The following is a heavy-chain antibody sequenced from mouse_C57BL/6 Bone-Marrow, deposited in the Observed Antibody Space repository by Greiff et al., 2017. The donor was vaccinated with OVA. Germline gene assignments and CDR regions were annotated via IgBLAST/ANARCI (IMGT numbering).Heavy chain of an antibody. CDR2: ISSGGSYT. CDR1: GFTFSSYG. V-gene: IGHV5-6*02. Sequence: DVKLVESGGDLVKPGGSLKLSCAASGFTFSSYGMSWVRQTPDKRLEWVATISSGGSYTYYPDSVKGRFTISRDNAKNTLYLQMSSLKSEDTAMYYCARDYYGNFGAYWGQGTLVTVSA. CDR3: ARDYYGNFGAY. J-gene: IGHJ3*01. D-gene: IGHD2-1*01.